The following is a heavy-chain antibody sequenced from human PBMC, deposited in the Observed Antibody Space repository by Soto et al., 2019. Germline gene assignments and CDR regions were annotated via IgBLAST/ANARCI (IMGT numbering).Heavy chain of an antibody. Sequence: PGGSLRLSCAASGFTFSSYSMNWVRQAPGKGLEWVSYISSSSSTIYYADSVKGRFTISRDNAKNSLYLQMNSLRDEDTAVYYCARDYEIRYYYDSSGSPHNDAFDIWGQGTMVTVSS. V-gene: IGHV3-48*02. D-gene: IGHD3-22*01. CDR2: ISSSSSTI. J-gene: IGHJ3*02. CDR3: ARDYEIRYYYDSSGSPHNDAFDI. CDR1: GFTFSSYS.